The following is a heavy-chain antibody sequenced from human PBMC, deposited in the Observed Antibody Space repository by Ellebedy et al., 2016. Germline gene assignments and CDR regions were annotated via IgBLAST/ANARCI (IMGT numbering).Heavy chain of an antibody. CDR3: ARNYGRWNDCFDT. J-gene: IGHJ3*02. V-gene: IGHV4-59*08. D-gene: IGHD2-21*01. CDR2: IYYSGST. CDR1: GGSISSYY. Sequence: SETLSLTCTVSGGSISSYYWSRIRQPPGKGLEWIGYIYYSGSTNYNPSLKSRVTISVDTSKNQFSLQLTSVTAADTAVYYCARNYGRWNDCFDTWGQGTMVTVSS.